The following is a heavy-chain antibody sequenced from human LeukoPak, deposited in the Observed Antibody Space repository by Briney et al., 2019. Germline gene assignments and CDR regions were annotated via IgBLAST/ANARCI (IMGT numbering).Heavy chain of an antibody. CDR2: ISGSSRDI. D-gene: IGHD5-24*01. V-gene: IGHV3-21*01. J-gene: IGHJ4*02. CDR3: AREGDGFNSVDY. Sequence: GSLRLSCAASGFTFTNYIMNWVRQAPGKGLEWVSSISGSSRDIYYADSVKGRFTISRGNAKNSLYLQMNSLRAEDTAVYYCAREGDGFNSVDYWGQGALVTVSS. CDR1: GFTFTNYI.